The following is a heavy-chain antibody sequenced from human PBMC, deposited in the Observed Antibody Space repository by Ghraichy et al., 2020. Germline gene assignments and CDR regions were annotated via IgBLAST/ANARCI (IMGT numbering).Heavy chain of an antibody. CDR2: INPNSGGT. V-gene: IGHV1-2*02. J-gene: IGHJ6*02. D-gene: IGHD1-1*01. CDR1: GYTFTGYY. Sequence: ASVKVSCKASGYTFTGYYMHWVRQAPGQGLEWMGWINPNSGGTNYAQKFQGRVTMTRDTSISTAYMELSRLRSDDTAVYYCARVGERDNYYYYGMDVWGQGTTVTVSS. CDR3: ARVGERDNYYYYGMDV.